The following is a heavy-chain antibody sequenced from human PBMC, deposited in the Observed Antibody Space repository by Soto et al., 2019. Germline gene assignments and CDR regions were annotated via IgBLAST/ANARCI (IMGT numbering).Heavy chain of an antibody. CDR1: GYTFTSYD. Sequence: QVQLVQSGAEVKKPGASVKVSCKASGYTFTSYDINWVRQAPGQGLEWMGWMNANNGNTVYAQKFQGRVTMTRNTSISTGYMERSSLRSEDTAVLYGGREHGVYALDYWGQGTLVTVSS. D-gene: IGHD4-17*01. CDR2: MNANNGNT. V-gene: IGHV1-8*01. CDR3: GREHGVYALDY. J-gene: IGHJ4*02.